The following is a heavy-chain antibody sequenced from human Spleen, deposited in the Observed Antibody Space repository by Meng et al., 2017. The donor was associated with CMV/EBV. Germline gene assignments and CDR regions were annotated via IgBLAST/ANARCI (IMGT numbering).Heavy chain of an antibody. D-gene: IGHD6-19*01. CDR1: GGTFSSCS. Sequence: KASGGTFSSCSIMWVRQAPGQGLKWMGRISANNGNTNYAQKFQGRVTMTTDTSTSTAYMELRSLRSDDTAVYYCARGVGVAGTRRFDYWGQGTLVTVSS. V-gene: IGHV1-18*04. CDR3: ARGVGVAGTRRFDY. CDR2: ISANNGNT. J-gene: IGHJ4*02.